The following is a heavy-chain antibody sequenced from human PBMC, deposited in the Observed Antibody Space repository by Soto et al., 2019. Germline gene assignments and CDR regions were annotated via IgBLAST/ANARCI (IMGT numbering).Heavy chain of an antibody. CDR1: GYNFTTYA. J-gene: IGHJ4*02. Sequence: GASVKVSCKASGYNFTTYAIYWVRQAPRQRLEWLGWINGGNDKTGYSQRFQGRLTITKKTSATTAFMELSNLRSEDTAVYYCARVGYFDGDGFPRPYDYWGQGTLVTVSS. V-gene: IGHV1-3*01. CDR2: INGGNDKT. D-gene: IGHD3-22*01. CDR3: ARVGYFDGDGFPRPYDY.